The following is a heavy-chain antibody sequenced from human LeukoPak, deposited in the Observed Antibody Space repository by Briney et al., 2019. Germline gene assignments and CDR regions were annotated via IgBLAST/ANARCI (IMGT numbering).Heavy chain of an antibody. Sequence: GGSLRLSCAASGFTFSSYGMHWVRQAPGKGLEWVAFIRYDGSNKYYADSVKGRFTISGDNSKNTLYLQMNSLRAEDTAVYYCASARFLEWLCLDYWGQGTLVTVSS. CDR3: ASARFLEWLCLDY. CDR2: IRYDGSNK. V-gene: IGHV3-30*02. CDR1: GFTFSSYG. J-gene: IGHJ4*02. D-gene: IGHD3-3*01.